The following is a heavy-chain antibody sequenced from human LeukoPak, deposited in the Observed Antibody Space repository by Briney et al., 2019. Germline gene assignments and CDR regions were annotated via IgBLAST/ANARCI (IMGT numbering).Heavy chain of an antibody. V-gene: IGHV1-69*05. CDR1: GGTFSSYT. J-gene: IGHJ4*02. CDR3: ARERYSSSPFDY. CDR2: IIPIFGAA. D-gene: IGHD6-6*01. Sequence: SVKVSCKASGGTFSSYTISWVRQAPGQGLEWMGGIIPIFGAANYAQKFQGRVTITTDESTSTAYMELSSPRSEDTAVYYCARERYSSSPFDYWGQGTLVTVSS.